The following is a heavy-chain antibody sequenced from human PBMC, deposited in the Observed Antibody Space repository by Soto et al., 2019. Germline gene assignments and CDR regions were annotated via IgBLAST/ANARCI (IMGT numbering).Heavy chain of an antibody. CDR2: ISYDGSNT. D-gene: IGHD2-21*02. CDR1: GFTFSTYA. CDR3: AKELAYCGGDCSPTYYYYYYGMDV. V-gene: IGHV3-30*18. J-gene: IGHJ6*02. Sequence: QVQLVESGGGVVQPGRSLRLSCAASGFTFSTYAMHWVRQAPGKGLEWVALISYDGSNTYYADSVKGRLTISRDNSKSTLYLPMNSLRAEDTSVYYCAKELAYCGGDCSPTYYYYYYGMDVWGQGTTVTVSS.